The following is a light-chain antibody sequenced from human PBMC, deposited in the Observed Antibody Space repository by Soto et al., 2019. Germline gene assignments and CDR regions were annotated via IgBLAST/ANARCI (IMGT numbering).Light chain of an antibody. J-gene: IGLJ2*01. CDR3: QVWEASNDHTVV. CDR1: NLGTKR. V-gene: IGLV3-21*03. CDR2: DGT. Sequence: SYELTQPPSVSVAQGKMARITGGGNNLGTKRVPWYQQKPGQAPLLVGFDGTGRPSGIPERFSGSKSENTATLTFSRVEAGDEADYFCQVWEASNDHTVVFGGGTKVTVL.